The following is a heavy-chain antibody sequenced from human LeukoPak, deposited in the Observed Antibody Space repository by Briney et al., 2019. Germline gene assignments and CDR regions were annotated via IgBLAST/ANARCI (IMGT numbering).Heavy chain of an antibody. CDR3: AKGKGYFDWLLTS. V-gene: IGHV3-23*01. Sequence: GGSLRLFCAASGFTFSSYAMTWVRQAPGKGLEWVSGISGSGGNTYYADSVKGRFTISRDNSKNTLYLQIKSLRAEDAAVYYCAKGKGYFDWLLTSWGQGTLVTVSS. D-gene: IGHD3-9*01. CDR1: GFTFSSYA. J-gene: IGHJ5*02. CDR2: ISGSGGNT.